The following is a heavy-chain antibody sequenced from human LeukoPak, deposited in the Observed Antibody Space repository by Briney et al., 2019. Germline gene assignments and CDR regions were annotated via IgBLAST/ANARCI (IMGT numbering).Heavy chain of an antibody. CDR2: IIPIFGTA. J-gene: IGHJ6*02. CDR3: ARHPVVVVAATPYYYYGMDV. Sequence: GPSVNVSCKASGGTFSSYAISWVRQAPGQALEWRGGIIPIFGTAKYAQNLQGRVTITAGESTRTAYMELSTLRSEDTAVYYCARHPVVVVAATPYYYYGMDVWGQGTTVTVSS. CDR1: GGTFSSYA. V-gene: IGHV1-69*13. D-gene: IGHD2-15*01.